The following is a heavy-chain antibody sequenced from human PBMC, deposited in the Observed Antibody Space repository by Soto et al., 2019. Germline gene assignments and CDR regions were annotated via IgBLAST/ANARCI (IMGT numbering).Heavy chain of an antibody. J-gene: IGHJ6*02. CDR3: ASGDFWNYYYGMDV. D-gene: IGHD3-3*01. V-gene: IGHV1-2*04. Sequence: ASVKVSCKASGYSFTDYHIHWVRQAPGQGLEWLGRINPKSGGTSTAQKFQGWVTMTTDTSKNQFSLKLSSVTAADTAVYYCASGDFWNYYYGMDVWGQGTTVTVSS. CDR2: INPKSGGT. CDR1: GYSFTDYH.